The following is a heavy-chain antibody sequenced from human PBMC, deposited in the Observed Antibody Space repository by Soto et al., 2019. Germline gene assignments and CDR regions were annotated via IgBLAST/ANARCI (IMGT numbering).Heavy chain of an antibody. V-gene: IGHV4-30-4*01. CDR1: GASIYNGGYC. CDR2: IHNSGSH. J-gene: IGHJ5*02. Sequence: QVQLQESGPGLVRPSQTLSLTCSVSGASIYNGGYCWSWIRQSPGKGLEWIGHIHNSGSHYNNPCLKSRVTISADTSMSQFSLALTSVTAADTAMYYCARGSTTEKLASWGRGLLVTVSS. CDR3: ARGSTTEKLAS.